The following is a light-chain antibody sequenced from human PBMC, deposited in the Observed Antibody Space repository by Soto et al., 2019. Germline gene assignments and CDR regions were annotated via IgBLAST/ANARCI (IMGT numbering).Light chain of an antibody. CDR1: QSVSSSY. Sequence: EIVLTQSPGTLSLSPGERATLSCRASQSVSSSYLAWYQQKPGQAPRLLIYGASIRATGIPARFSGSGSGTDFTLTISSLEPEDFAVYYCQQYGSSPPCTFGQGTQVDIK. J-gene: IGKJ1*01. CDR3: QQYGSSPPCT. V-gene: IGKV3-20*01. CDR2: GAS.